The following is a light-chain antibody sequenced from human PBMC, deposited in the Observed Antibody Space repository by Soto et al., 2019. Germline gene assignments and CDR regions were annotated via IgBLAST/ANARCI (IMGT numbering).Light chain of an antibody. J-gene: IGKJ1*01. Sequence: IQMTQSPSPLSASVGDRVTITCRASQSISSWLAWYQQKPGKAPNLLIYDASSLQSGVPSRFSGIGSGTEFTLTISSLQPDDFATYYCQQYNSHWTFGQGTKVDIK. V-gene: IGKV1-5*01. CDR2: DAS. CDR1: QSISSW. CDR3: QQYNSHWT.